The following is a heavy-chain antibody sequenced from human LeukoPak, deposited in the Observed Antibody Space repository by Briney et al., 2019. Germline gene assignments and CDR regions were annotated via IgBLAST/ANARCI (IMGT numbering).Heavy chain of an antibody. D-gene: IGHD3-3*01. CDR1: GFIFSSNA. J-gene: IGHJ4*02. Sequence: GGSLRLSCAASGFIFSSNAMSWVRQAPGKGLEWVSAISGSGGSTYYADSVKGRFTISRDNSKNTLYLQMNSLRAEDTAVYYCAKDNFVLRSLAWLPPRNYFDYWGQGTLVTVSS. CDR2: ISGSGGST. V-gene: IGHV3-23*01. CDR3: AKDNFVLRSLAWLPPRNYFDY.